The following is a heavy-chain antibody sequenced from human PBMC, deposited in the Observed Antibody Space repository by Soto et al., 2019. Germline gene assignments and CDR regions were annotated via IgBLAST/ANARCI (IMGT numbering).Heavy chain of an antibody. CDR2: ISSSSSTI. D-gene: IGHD3-10*01. Sequence: EVQLVESGGGLVQPGGSLRLSCAASGFTFSSYSMNWVRQAPGKGLEWVSYISSSSSTIYYADSVKGRFTISRDNAKNSLYLQMNSLRAEDTAVYYCARGPHPEMVRGVIGVDYWGQGTLVTVSS. V-gene: IGHV3-48*01. CDR1: GFTFSSYS. J-gene: IGHJ4*02. CDR3: ARGPHPEMVRGVIGVDY.